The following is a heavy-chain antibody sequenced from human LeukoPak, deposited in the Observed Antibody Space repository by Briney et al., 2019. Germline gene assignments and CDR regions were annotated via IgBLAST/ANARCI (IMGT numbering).Heavy chain of an antibody. V-gene: IGHV3-15*01. CDR3: ANTDYYDTSALDY. Sequence: GGSLRLSCAASGFAFSNAWMSWVRQAPGKGLEWVGRIKSKTDGGTTDYAAPVKGRFTISRDNSKNTLYLQMNSLRAEDTAVYYCANTDYYDTSALDYWGQGTLVTVSS. D-gene: IGHD3-22*01. CDR2: IKSKTDGGTT. CDR1: GFAFSNAW. J-gene: IGHJ4*02.